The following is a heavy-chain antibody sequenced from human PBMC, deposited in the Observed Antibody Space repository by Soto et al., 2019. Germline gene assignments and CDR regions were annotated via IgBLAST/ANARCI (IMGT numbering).Heavy chain of an antibody. D-gene: IGHD3-3*01. J-gene: IGHJ4*02. V-gene: IGHV4-39*01. CDR3: ATIEPHNDFWSANYYVAY. CDR1: GGDVTSSRYY. CDR2: IYYGGSP. Sequence: QLQLRESGPGLVRPSETLSLTCTVSGGDVTSSRYYWAWIRQTPGKGLEWIATIYYGGSPYYSASLKSRVTISIDTSKNQCSLKMTSVTAADTAVYFGATIEPHNDFWSANYYVAYGGQGNLVTVSS.